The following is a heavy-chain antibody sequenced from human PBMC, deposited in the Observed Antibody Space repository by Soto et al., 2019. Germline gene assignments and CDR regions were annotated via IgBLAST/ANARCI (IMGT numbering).Heavy chain of an antibody. CDR3: AKPPLGATTFIDY. J-gene: IGHJ4*02. D-gene: IGHD1-26*01. V-gene: IGHV3-30*18. CDR2: ISYDGSNK. CDR1: GFTFSSYG. Sequence: GGSLRLSCAASGFTFSSYGMHWVRQAPGKGLEWVAVISYDGSNKYYADSVKGRFTISRDNSKNTLYLQMNSLRAEDTAVYYCAKPPLGATTFIDYWGQGTLVTVSS.